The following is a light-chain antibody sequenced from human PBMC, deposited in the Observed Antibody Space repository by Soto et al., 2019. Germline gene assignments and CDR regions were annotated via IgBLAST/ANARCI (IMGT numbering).Light chain of an antibody. CDR1: SSDVGGYNY. J-gene: IGLJ2*01. V-gene: IGLV2-23*01. CDR2: EGS. CDR3: CSYAGSSTLV. Sequence: QSALTQPASVSGSPGQSITISCTGTSSDVGGYNYVSWFQHHPGKAPKLIIYEGSKRPSGVSNRFSGSKSGNTASLTISGLQAEDEADYYCCSYAGSSTLVFGGGTKLTVL.